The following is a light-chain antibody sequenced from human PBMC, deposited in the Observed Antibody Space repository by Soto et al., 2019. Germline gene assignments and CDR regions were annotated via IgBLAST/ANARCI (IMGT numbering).Light chain of an antibody. J-gene: IGKJ1*01. CDR2: TAS. V-gene: IGKV3-20*01. CDR1: QSVSSNY. CDR3: QPYGTSPWT. Sequence: EIVLTQSPGTLSLSPGERGTLSCRASQSVSSNYLAWYQQKPGQAPRLLIYTASGRATGIPDRFSGSGSVTDVTLYISRVEPEDVAIYYCQPYGTSPWTFGQGTKVEIK.